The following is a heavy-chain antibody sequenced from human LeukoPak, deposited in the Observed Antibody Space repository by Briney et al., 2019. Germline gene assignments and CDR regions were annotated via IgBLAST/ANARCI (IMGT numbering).Heavy chain of an antibody. D-gene: IGHD4-11*01. CDR3: ATGVQSSYGMDV. CDR1: GYTLTELS. Sequence: ASVKVSCKVSGYTLTELSMHWVRQAPGKGLEWMGGSDPEDGETIYAQKFQGRVTMTEDTSTDTAYMELSSLRSEDTAVYYCATGVQSSYGMDVWGQGTTVTVSS. J-gene: IGHJ6*02. CDR2: SDPEDGET. V-gene: IGHV1-24*01.